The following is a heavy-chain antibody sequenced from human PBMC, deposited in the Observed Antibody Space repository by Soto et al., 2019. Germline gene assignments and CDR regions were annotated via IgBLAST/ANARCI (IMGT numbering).Heavy chain of an antibody. Sequence: SETLSLTCTVSGGSISSHYWTWIWIRQLPGRGLEWVGYIYDSVKTKYNPSLKSRVTISVDTSKNQFSLQLSSVTAADTAVYYCARDSDYYDSSDTYNWFDPWGQGTLVTVSS. J-gene: IGHJ5*02. CDR2: IYDSVKT. D-gene: IGHD3-22*01. CDR3: ARDSDYYDSSDTYNWFDP. CDR1: GGSISSHY. V-gene: IGHV4-59*11.